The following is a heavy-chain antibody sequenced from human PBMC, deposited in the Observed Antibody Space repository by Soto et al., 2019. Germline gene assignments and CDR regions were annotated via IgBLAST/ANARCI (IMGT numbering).Heavy chain of an antibody. CDR1: GFTFSSYG. D-gene: IGHD3-22*01. V-gene: IGHV3-30*18. CDR2: IAYEGSNK. J-gene: IGHJ4*02. Sequence: PGGSVRLSCEASGFTFSSYGIHWVRRAPGKGLEGVSVIAYEGSNKYDEDSVKGRFTISRDNSKNTLYLQMNSLRAEDTAVYYCAKDPRGRSYDSSGYYTFDYWGQGTLVTVSS. CDR3: AKDPRGRSYDSSGYYTFDY.